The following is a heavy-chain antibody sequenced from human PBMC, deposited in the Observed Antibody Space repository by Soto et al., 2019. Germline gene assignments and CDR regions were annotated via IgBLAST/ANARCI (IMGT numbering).Heavy chain of an antibody. CDR3: ARDIASRRFDY. CDR1: GFTFRNHG. D-gene: IGHD6-6*01. CDR2: IWYDGSDK. V-gene: IGHV3-33*01. Sequence: LRLSFEAAGFTFRNHGMHWVRQAPGKGLEWVAVIWYDGSDKYYADSVKGRFTISRDNSKNTLYLQMNSLRVEDTAVYYCARDIASRRFDYLGQGTLVTVSS. J-gene: IGHJ4*02.